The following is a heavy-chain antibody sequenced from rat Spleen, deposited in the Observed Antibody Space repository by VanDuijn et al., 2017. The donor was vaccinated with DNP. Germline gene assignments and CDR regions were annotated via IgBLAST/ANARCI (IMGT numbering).Heavy chain of an antibody. CDR1: GFALTSYN. CDR3: ASHTTGPYVMDA. J-gene: IGHJ4*01. Sequence: QVQLKESGPGLVEFSQTLSLTCTVSGFALTSYNVHWIRQPPGKGMEWMGMFWTGGRTDFTPGPTTRQSIIRDTSKSQVLLEMHSLQTEYTAMYFCASHTTGPYVMDAWGQGTSVTVSS. D-gene: IGHD1-7*01. CDR2: FWTGGRT. V-gene: IGHV2-30*01.